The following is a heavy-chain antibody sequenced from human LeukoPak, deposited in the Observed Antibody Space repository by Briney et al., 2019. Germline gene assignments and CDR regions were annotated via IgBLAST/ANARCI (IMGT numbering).Heavy chain of an antibody. CDR2: IYYRGST. CDR1: GGSISSYY. J-gene: IGHJ4*02. Sequence: SETLSLTCTVSGGSISSYYWSWIRQPPGKGLEWIGYIYYRGSTNYNPSLKSRVTISVDTSKNQFSLKLSSVTAADTAVYYCARARGREYFDYWGQGTLVTVSS. CDR3: ARARGREYFDY. D-gene: IGHD3-10*01. V-gene: IGHV4-59*01.